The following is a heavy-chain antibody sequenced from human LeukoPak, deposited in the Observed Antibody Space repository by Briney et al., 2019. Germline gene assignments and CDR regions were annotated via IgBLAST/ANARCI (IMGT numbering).Heavy chain of an antibody. CDR2: ISGSGSRT. CDR3: AKAGTTWDYYYGMDV. J-gene: IGHJ6*02. D-gene: IGHD1-1*01. CDR1: GFTFSSYA. Sequence: GGSLGLSCAASGFTFSSYAMSWVRQAPGKGLEWVSGISGSGSRTYYADSVKGRFTISRDNPKNTLYLQMNSLRAEDTAVYYCAKAGTTWDYYYGMDVWGQGTTVTVSS. V-gene: IGHV3-23*01.